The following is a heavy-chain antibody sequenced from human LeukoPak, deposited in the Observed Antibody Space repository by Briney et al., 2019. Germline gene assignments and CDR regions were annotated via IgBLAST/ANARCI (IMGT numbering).Heavy chain of an antibody. CDR1: GGSISSSNYY. J-gene: IGHJ4*02. CDR2: MYYTGST. V-gene: IGHV4-39*07. CDR3: ARGGGYDFWSGYGTYYFDY. D-gene: IGHD3-3*01. Sequence: NPSETLSLTCTVSGGSISSSNYYRGWIRQPPGKGLEWIGSMYYTGSTYYNPSLKSRVTISVDTSKNQFSLKLSSVTAADTAVYYCARGGGYDFWSGYGTYYFDYWGQGTLVTVSS.